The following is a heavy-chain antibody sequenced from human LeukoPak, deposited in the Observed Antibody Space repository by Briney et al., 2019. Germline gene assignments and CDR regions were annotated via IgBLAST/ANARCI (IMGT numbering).Heavy chain of an antibody. Sequence: PGGSLRLSCAASGFTFNNYGMHWVRQAPGKGQEWVAVISYDGRNKHYPDSVKGRFTISRDISTDTLWLQMDSLRTEDTAVYYCAKPPSRIVEATHFDCWGQGTLVTVSS. J-gene: IGHJ4*02. D-gene: IGHD1-26*01. CDR2: ISYDGRNK. V-gene: IGHV3-30*18. CDR3: AKPPSRIVEATHFDC. CDR1: GFTFNNYG.